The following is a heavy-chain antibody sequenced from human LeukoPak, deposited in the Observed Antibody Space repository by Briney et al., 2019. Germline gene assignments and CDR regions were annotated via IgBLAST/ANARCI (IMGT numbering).Heavy chain of an antibody. J-gene: IGHJ1*01. CDR2: IYHSGST. CDR1: GYSISSGYY. Sequence: SETLSLTCTVSGYSISSGYYWGWIRQPPGKGLEWIGSIYHSGSTYYNPSLKSRVTISVDTSKNQFSLKLSSVAAADTAVYYCARDQRWGQGTLVTVSS. CDR3: ARDQR. V-gene: IGHV4-38-2*02.